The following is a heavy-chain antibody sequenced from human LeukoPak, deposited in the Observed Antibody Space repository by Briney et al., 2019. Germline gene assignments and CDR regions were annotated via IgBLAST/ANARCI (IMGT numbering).Heavy chain of an antibody. Sequence: ASVKVSCKASGYTFTGYYMHWVRQAPGQGLEWMGWINPKSGGINYAQKFQGRVTMTRDTSIRTAYMELSRLRSDDTAVYFCARDYYDSTGYPDYWGQGTLVTVSS. CDR2: INPKSGGI. D-gene: IGHD3-22*01. V-gene: IGHV1-2*02. CDR3: ARDYYDSTGYPDY. CDR1: GYTFTGYY. J-gene: IGHJ4*02.